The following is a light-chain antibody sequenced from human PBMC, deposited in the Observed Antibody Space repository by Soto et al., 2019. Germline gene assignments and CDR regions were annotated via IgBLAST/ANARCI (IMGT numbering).Light chain of an antibody. CDR2: AAS. V-gene: IGKV1-39*01. J-gene: IGKJ4*01. Sequence: DIQMTQSPSSLSASVGDRVTITCRASQSISSSLNWYQQRPGKAPKLLIFAASSLQSGVPSRFSGSGSGTDFTLTISSLQPEDFATYYCQESYSTPRFGGGTKVESK. CDR3: QESYSTPR. CDR1: QSISSS.